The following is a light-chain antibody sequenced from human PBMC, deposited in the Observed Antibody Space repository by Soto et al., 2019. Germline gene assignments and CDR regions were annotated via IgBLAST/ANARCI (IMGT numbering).Light chain of an antibody. CDR1: ESIYINS. J-gene: IGKJ3*01. CDR2: GAS. Sequence: EIVLTQSPGPLSLSPGESATLSCKASESIYINSFAWYYQKPGQPPRLLIYGASTRATGIPDRFSGSGSGTDFVLSIDRLEVEDSGIYYGQQYGASPFTFGPGTRVDIK. V-gene: IGKV3-20*01. CDR3: QQYGASPFT.